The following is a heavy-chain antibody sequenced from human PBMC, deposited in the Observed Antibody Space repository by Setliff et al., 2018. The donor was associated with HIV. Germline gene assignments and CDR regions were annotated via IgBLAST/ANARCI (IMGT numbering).Heavy chain of an antibody. CDR1: GFTFNNYG. V-gene: IGHV3-30*02. CDR2: IRYDGTNK. D-gene: IGHD1-26*01. Sequence: GGSLRLSCEASGFTFNNYGMHWVRQAPGEGLEWVAVIRYDGTNKYYTHSMRGRFTITKDNSKNTLYLQMNSLKTEDTALYYCAKDREEGANYLHNFDLWGQGTLVTVSS. CDR3: AKDREEGANYLHNFDL. J-gene: IGHJ4*02.